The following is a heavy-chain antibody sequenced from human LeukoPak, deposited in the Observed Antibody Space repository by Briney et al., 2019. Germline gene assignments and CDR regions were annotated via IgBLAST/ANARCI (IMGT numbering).Heavy chain of an antibody. CDR3: ARDLDTWWFDP. CDR2: IYYSGST. V-gene: IGHV4-59*01. J-gene: IGHJ5*02. D-gene: IGHD5-18*01. CDR1: GGSISSYY. Sequence: SETLSLTCTVSGGSISSYYWSWIRQPPGKGLEWIGYIYYSGSTNYNPSLKSRVTISVDTSKNQFSLKLSSVTAADTAVYYCARDLDTWWFDPWGRGTLVTVSS.